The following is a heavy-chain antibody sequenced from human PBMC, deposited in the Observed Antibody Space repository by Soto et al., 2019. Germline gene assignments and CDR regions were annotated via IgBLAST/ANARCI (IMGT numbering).Heavy chain of an antibody. D-gene: IGHD2-8*01. J-gene: IGHJ3*02. V-gene: IGHV4-39*01. CDR3: ARHRRIRDGYNGGAFDI. Sequence: KASETLSLTCTVSGGSISSSSYYWGWIRQPPGKGLEWIGSIYYSGSTYYNPSLKSRVTISVDTSKNQFSLKLSSVTAADTAVYYCARHRRIRDGYNGGAFDIWGQGTMVTVSS. CDR2: IYYSGST. CDR1: GGSISSSSYY.